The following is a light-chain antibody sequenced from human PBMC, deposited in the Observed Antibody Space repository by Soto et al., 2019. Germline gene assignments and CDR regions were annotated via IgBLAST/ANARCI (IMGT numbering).Light chain of an antibody. V-gene: IGLV2-23*01. Sequence: QSALTQPASVSGSPGQSITISCTGTSSDVGSYNLVSWYQQHPGKAPKLMIYEGSKRPSGVSNRFSGSKSGNTASLTISGLQAEEEADYYCCSYESSSITNWVFGGGTKLTVL. J-gene: IGLJ3*02. CDR2: EGS. CDR1: SSDVGSYNL. CDR3: CSYESSSITNWV.